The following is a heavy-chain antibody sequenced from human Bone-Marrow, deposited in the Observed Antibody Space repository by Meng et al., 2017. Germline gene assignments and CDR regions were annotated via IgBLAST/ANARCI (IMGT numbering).Heavy chain of an antibody. CDR3: ARAGSGIVVVLDP. CDR1: GGYISRSRYD. J-gene: IGHJ5*02. V-gene: IGHV4-39*07. D-gene: IGHD2-2*01. CDR2: IYSSGRT. Sequence: LRLVKPSQTLSLTCSSYGGYISRSRYDCVWIRPPPGKWLGWIGSIYSSGRTYYYPSLKSRVTISVDTSKTQFSLKLSSVIAADTAVYYCARAGSGIVVVLDPWGQGTLVTVSS.